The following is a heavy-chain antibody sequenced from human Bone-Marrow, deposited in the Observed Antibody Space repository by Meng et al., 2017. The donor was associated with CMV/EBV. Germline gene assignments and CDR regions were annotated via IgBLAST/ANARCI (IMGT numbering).Heavy chain of an antibody. CDR3: ARDEYYYYGMDV. Sequence: GESLKISCAASGFTFSSYSMNWVRQAPGKGLEWVSSISSSSSYIDYADSVKGRFTISRDNAKNSLYLQMNSLRAEDTALYYCARDEYYYYGMDVWGQGTTVTVSS. V-gene: IGHV3-21*04. CDR1: GFTFSSYS. CDR2: ISSSSSYI. J-gene: IGHJ6*02.